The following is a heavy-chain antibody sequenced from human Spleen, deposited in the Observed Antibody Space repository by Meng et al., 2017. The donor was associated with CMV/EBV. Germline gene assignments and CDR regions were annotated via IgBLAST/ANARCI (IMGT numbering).Heavy chain of an antibody. J-gene: IGHJ2*01. D-gene: IGHD3-10*01. CDR2: VYWDDDK. Sequence: FSINTRGVAVAWIRQPPGKALEWLALVYWDDDKRYRPALKGRLTITKDTSRSQVVLTMTNVDPVDTATYYCAHVFGSGSYFDYWYFDFWGRGTLVTVSS. V-gene: IGHV2-5*02. CDR1: FSINTRGVA. CDR3: AHVFGSGSYFDYWYFDF.